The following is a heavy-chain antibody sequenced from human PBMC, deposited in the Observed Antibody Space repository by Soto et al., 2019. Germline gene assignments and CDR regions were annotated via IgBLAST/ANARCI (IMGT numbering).Heavy chain of an antibody. J-gene: IGHJ3*02. D-gene: IGHD6-19*01. V-gene: IGHV3-7*01. CDR2: IKQDGSEK. CDR3: AREGAVACEGGAFDI. Sequence: EVQLVESGGGLVQPGGSLRLSCAASGFTFSSYWMSWVRQAPGKGLEWVANIKQDGSEKYYVDSVKGRFTISRDNAKNSLYLQMNSLRAEDTAVYYCAREGAVACEGGAFDIWGQGTMVTVSS. CDR1: GFTFSSYW.